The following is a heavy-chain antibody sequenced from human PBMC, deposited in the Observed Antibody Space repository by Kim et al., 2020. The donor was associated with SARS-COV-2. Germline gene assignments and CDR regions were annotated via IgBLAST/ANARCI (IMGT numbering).Heavy chain of an antibody. Sequence: ASVKVSCKASGYTFTSYGISWVRQAPGQGLEWMGWISAYNGNTNYAQKLQGRVTMTTDTSTSTAYMELRSLRSDDTAVYYCARLRLVVMHKGCDTLNWFDPWGQGTLVTVSS. V-gene: IGHV1-18*01. J-gene: IGHJ5*02. CDR1: GYTFTSYG. CDR2: ISAYNGNT. CDR3: ARLRLVVMHKGCDTLNWFDP. D-gene: IGHD3-22*01.